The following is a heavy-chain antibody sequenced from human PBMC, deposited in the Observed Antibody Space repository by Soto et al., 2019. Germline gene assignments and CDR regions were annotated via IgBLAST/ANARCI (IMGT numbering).Heavy chain of an antibody. J-gene: IGHJ5*02. Sequence: QVQLVQSGSEVKEPGSSVKVSCKTSGGTFSSYSLNWVRQAPGQGLEWMGVITPLYGTKNYAQRFRGRVTFAADESTSTVFMELTRATSDDTAVYFCVRGGTLKPFDPWGQGTLVTVSS. D-gene: IGHD3-16*01. V-gene: IGHV1-69*12. CDR2: ITPLYGTK. CDR1: GGTFSSYS. CDR3: VRGGTLKPFDP.